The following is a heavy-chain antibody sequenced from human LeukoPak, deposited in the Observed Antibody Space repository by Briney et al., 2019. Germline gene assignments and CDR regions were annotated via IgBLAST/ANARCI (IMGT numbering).Heavy chain of an antibody. J-gene: IGHJ4*02. CDR1: GYSISSGYY. CDR3: ARLVPAAILDY. V-gene: IGHV4-38-2*01. CDR2: IYHSGST. D-gene: IGHD2-2*02. Sequence: SETLSLTCGVSGYSISSGYYWGWIRQPPGKGLEWVGSIYHSGSTYYNPSLKSRVTISVDTSKNQFSLKLSSVTAADTAVYYCARLVPAAILDYWGQGTLVTVSS.